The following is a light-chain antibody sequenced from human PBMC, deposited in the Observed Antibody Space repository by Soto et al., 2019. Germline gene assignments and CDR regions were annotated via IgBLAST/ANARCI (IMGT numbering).Light chain of an antibody. CDR2: DAF. CDR3: QQRSDWPPIT. V-gene: IGKV3-11*01. Sequence: EIVLTQSPATLSLSPGERATLSCMASRTVNNYLAWYQQKPGQAPRLLIYDAFIRAAGIPARFSGRGSGTDFTLTISNLEPEDFAVYFRQQRSDWPPITFGQGTRVELK. J-gene: IGKJ5*01. CDR1: RTVNNY.